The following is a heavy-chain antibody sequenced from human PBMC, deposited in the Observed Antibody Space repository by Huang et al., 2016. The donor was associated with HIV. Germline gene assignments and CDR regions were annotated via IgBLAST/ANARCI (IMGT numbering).Heavy chain of an antibody. CDR1: GYTFTGYY. D-gene: IGHD6-19*01. V-gene: IGHV1-2*02. CDR3: ARVDLGFSSDWSNIYFQH. CDR2: SNPDNGGK. J-gene: IGHJ1*01. Sequence: QVQLVQSGAEVKVPGASVKVSCKASGYTFTGYYLHWVRQAPGQGLEWKGGSNPDNGGKDQEQKFQGRITMTRETSISTAYMELRRLRPDDTAVYYCARVDLGFSSDWSNIYFQHWGQGTLVTVSS.